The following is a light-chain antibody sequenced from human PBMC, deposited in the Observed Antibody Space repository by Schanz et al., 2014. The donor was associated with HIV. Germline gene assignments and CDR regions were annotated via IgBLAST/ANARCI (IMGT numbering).Light chain of an antibody. J-gene: IGKJ2*01. CDR1: ESISASY. CDR3: QQYSSPPFA. CDR2: GAS. Sequence: EIVLTQSPDTLSLSPGERATLSCRASESISASYLAWYQQKPGQSPRLLIYGASNRATGIPDSFSGSGSGTDFTLTISRLEPEDFAVYYCQQYSSPPFAFGQGTKVEIK. V-gene: IGKV3-20*01.